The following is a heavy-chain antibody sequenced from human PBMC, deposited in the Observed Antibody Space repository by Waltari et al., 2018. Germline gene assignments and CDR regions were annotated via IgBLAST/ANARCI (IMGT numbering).Heavy chain of an antibody. J-gene: IGHJ4*02. Sequence: CVRQAQGKGLEWVAVIWYDGSNKYYADSVKGRFTSARDNSKNTLFLQMNSLRAEDTAMYYCAKDEYYYDSSGYLDYWGQGTLVTVSS. CDR3: AKDEYYYDSSGYLDY. CDR2: IWYDGSNK. D-gene: IGHD3-22*01. V-gene: IGHV3-33*06.